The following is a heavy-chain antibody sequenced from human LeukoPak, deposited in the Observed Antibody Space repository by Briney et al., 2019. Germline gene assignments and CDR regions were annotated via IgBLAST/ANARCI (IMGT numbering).Heavy chain of an antibody. D-gene: IGHD3-22*01. Sequence: SETLSLTCTVSGGSISSYYWSWTRQPPGKGLEWIGYIYYSGSTNYNPSLKSRVTISVDTSKNQFSLKLSSVTAADTAVYYCARRDYYDSSGYVFDYWGQGTLVTVSS. J-gene: IGHJ4*02. CDR3: ARRDYYDSSGYVFDY. CDR2: IYYSGST. CDR1: GGSISSYY. V-gene: IGHV4-59*01.